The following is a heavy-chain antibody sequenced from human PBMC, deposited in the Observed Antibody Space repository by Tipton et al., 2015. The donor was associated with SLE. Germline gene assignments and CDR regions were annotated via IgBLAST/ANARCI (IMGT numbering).Heavy chain of an antibody. CDR1: GFTFSSYG. Sequence: SLRLSCAASGFTFSSYGMHWVRQAPGKGLEWVAFIRYDGSNKYYADSVKGRFTISRDNSKNTLYLQMNSLRAEDTAVYYCAKGRRGDAYGMDVWGQGTTVTVSS. CDR2: IRYDGSNK. CDR3: AKGRRGDAYGMDV. V-gene: IGHV3-30*02. D-gene: IGHD3-16*01. J-gene: IGHJ6*02.